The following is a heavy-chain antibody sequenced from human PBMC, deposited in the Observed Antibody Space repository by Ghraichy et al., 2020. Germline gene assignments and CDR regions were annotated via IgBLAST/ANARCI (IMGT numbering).Heavy chain of an antibody. CDR3: AHPPEGYSYDFSV. CDR1: GGSINNYY. V-gene: IGHV4-59*08. Sequence: SQTLSLTCTVSGGSINNYYWSWIRQPPGKGLEWIGYIYSSGSTYYNPSLKSRVTISVDTSKNQFSLKLSSVTSADTAVYYCAHPPEGYSYDFSVWGQGTTVTVSS. D-gene: IGHD5-18*01. J-gene: IGHJ6*02. CDR2: IYSSGST.